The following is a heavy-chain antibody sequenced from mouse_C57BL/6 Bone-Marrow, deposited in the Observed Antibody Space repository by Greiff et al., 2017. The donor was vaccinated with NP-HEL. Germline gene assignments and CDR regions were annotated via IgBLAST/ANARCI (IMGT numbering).Heavy chain of an antibody. Sequence: VQLQQSGGGLVKPGGSLKLSCAASGFTFSDYGMHWVRQAPEKGLEWVAYISSGSSTIYYADTVKGRFTISRDNAKNTLFLQMTSLRSEDTAMYYCAREGWLQGYWGQGTTLTVSS. V-gene: IGHV5-17*01. D-gene: IGHD2-2*01. CDR1: GFTFSDYG. CDR3: AREGWLQGY. CDR2: ISSGSSTI. J-gene: IGHJ2*01.